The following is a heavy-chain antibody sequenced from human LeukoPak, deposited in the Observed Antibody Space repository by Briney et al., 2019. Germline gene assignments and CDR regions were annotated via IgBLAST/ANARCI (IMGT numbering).Heavy chain of an antibody. V-gene: IGHV3-7*01. Sequence: GGSLRLSCATSGFTFNKSWMSWVRQAPGKGPEWVANIKEDGTQKYYVDSVRGRFTISRDNAENSLYLQMNSLRDEDTAVYYCAKTGERDYWGRGTLVTVSS. CDR2: IKEDGTQK. CDR1: GFTFNKSW. J-gene: IGHJ4*02. CDR3: AKTGERDY. D-gene: IGHD7-27*01.